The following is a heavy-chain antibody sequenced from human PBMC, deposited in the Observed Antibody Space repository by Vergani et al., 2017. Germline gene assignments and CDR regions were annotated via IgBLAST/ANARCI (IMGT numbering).Heavy chain of an antibody. V-gene: IGHV1-8*01. J-gene: IGHJ4*02. Sequence: QVPLVQSGAEVKKPGASVKVSCKASGYTFTSYDINWVRQATGQGLEWMGWMNPNSGNTGYAQKFQGRVTMTRNTSISTAYMELSSLRSEDTAVYYCGRAGYSSGWYFFDYWGQGTLVTVSS. CDR2: MNPNSGNT. CDR1: GYTFTSYD. D-gene: IGHD6-19*01. CDR3: GRAGYSSGWYFFDY.